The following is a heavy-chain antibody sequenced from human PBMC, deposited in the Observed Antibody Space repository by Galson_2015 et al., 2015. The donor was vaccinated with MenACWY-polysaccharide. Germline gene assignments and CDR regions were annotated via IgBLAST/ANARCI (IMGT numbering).Heavy chain of an antibody. CDR2: IYWDDDK. V-gene: IGHV2-5*02. J-gene: IGHJ6*02. CDR3: VHNTAMVGGYYYYGMDV. Sequence: WLALIYWDDDKRYSPSLKSRLTITKDTSKNQVVLTMTNMDPVDTATYYCVHNTAMVGGYYYYGMDVWGQGTTVTVSS. D-gene: IGHD5-18*01.